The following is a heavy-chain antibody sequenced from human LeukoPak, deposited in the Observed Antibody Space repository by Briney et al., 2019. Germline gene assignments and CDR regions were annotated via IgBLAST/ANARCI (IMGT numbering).Heavy chain of an antibody. CDR1: GFTFSSYG. D-gene: IGHD6-13*01. CDR2: ISYDGSNK. J-gene: IGHJ6*02. Sequence: GGSLRLSCAASGFTFSSYGMHWVRKAPGTGLERVAVISYDGSNKYYADSVKGRFTISRDNSKNTLYLQMNSLRAEDTAVYYCAKDPPYSSSWYGYYYYYGMDVWGQGTTVTVSS. V-gene: IGHV3-30*18. CDR3: AKDPPYSSSWYGYYYYYGMDV.